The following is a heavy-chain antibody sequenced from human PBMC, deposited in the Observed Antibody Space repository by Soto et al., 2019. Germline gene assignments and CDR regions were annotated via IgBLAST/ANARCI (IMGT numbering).Heavy chain of an antibody. CDR2: ISAGNGDT. CDR1: GYSFTRYP. V-gene: IGHV1-3*01. D-gene: IGHD6-19*01. J-gene: IGHJ4*01. Sequence: QVRLVQSGAEVKEPGASVKVSCKASGYSFTRYPIHWVRQAPGQRPEWMGWISAGNGDTEYSQSFQGRVTITRDTPAKTADMELTDLRSADTAVYYCASRPGSERGLVLDYWGQGTLVTVSS. CDR3: ASRPGSERGLVLDY.